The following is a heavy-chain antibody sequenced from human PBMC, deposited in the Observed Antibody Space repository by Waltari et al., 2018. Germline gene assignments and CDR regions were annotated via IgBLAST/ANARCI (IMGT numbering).Heavy chain of an antibody. CDR2: FYYSGST. V-gene: IGHV4-59*08. CDR3: VRHPRHAFDV. Sequence: QVQLHESGPGLVKPPETLSLTCTVPGDSISSYYWSWIRQPPGKGLEWIGYFYYSGSTNYTPALKSRVTISANTSKDQFSLKLSSVTAADTAVYYCVRHPRHAFDVWGQGTMVTVS. J-gene: IGHJ3*01. CDR1: GDSISSYY.